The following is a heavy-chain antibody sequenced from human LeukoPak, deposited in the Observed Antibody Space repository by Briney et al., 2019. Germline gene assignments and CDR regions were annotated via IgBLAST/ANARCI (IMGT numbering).Heavy chain of an antibody. D-gene: IGHD6-13*01. CDR1: GFTFSSYW. Sequence: GGSLRLSCAASGFTFSSYWMSWVRQAPGRGLEWVANIKQDGSEKYYVDSVKGRFTISRDNAKNSLYLQMNSLRAEDTAVYYCARDVLTLIAAAGTEVYYFDYWGQGTLVTVSS. CDR2: IKQDGSEK. J-gene: IGHJ4*02. CDR3: ARDVLTLIAAAGTEVYYFDY. V-gene: IGHV3-7*03.